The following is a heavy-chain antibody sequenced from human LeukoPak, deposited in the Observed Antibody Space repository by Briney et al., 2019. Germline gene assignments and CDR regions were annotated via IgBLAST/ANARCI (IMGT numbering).Heavy chain of an antibody. CDR2: INWNGGST. CDR1: GFTFDDYG. Sequence: GGSLRLSCAASGFTFDDYGMSWVRQAPGKGLEWVPGINWNGGSTGYADSVKGRFTISRDNAKNSLYLQMNSLRAEDTALYYCAREVEIYYGSNWFDPWGQGTLVTVSS. CDR3: AREVEIYYGSNWFDP. D-gene: IGHD3-10*01. V-gene: IGHV3-20*04. J-gene: IGHJ5*02.